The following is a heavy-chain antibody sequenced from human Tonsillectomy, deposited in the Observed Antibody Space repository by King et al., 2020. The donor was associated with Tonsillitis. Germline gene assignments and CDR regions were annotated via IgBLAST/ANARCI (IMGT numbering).Heavy chain of an antibody. Sequence: VQLVESGGGVVQPGGSMRLACAASGFTCDDYAMHWVRQAPGKGLEWVSLMRGEGGSTYYADFLKGRFTITRDNSRNFLYVQMNSLRTEDTALYYCAKAPGRWLHHGFDIWGQGTLVTVSS. CDR3: AKAPGRWLHHGFDI. J-gene: IGHJ3*02. D-gene: IGHD4-23*01. CDR1: GFTCDDYA. V-gene: IGHV3-43*02. CDR2: MRGEGGST.